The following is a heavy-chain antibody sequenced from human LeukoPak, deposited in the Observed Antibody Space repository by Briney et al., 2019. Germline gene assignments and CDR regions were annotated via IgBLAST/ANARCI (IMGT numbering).Heavy chain of an antibody. Sequence: GGSLRLSCAASGFIFSNHGMNWVRQAPGKGLEWVSGISPRGDITYYTDSVKGRFTVSRDNFKNTVHLQVNSLRPEDTAVYYCAKPQEEAGFLEWLLFGLWGQGTLVTVSS. CDR2: ISPRGDIT. J-gene: IGHJ4*02. V-gene: IGHV3-23*01. D-gene: IGHD3-3*01. CDR3: AKPQEEAGFLEWLLFGL. CDR1: GFIFSNHG.